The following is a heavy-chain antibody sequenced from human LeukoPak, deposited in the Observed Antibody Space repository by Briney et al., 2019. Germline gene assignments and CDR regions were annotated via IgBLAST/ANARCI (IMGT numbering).Heavy chain of an antibody. Sequence: GESLKISCKGSGYSFTSYWISWVRQMPGKGLEWMGRIDPSDSYTNYSPSLQGHVTISADKSISTAYLQWSSLKASDTAMYYCARLPIGDMYYYYYGMDVWGQGTTVTVSS. D-gene: IGHD3-10*01. CDR1: GYSFTSYW. V-gene: IGHV5-10-1*01. J-gene: IGHJ6*02. CDR2: IDPSDSYT. CDR3: ARLPIGDMYYYYYGMDV.